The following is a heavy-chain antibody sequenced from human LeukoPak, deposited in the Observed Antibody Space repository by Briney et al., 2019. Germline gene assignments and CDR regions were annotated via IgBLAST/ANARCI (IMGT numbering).Heavy chain of an antibody. CDR3: ARDIISSSWSGALDY. J-gene: IGHJ4*02. Sequence: GGSLRLSCAASGFTFSSYEMNWVRQAPGKGLEWVSYISSSGSTIYYADSVKGRFTISRDNAKNSLYLQMNSLRAEDTAVYYCARDIISSSWSGALDYWGQGTLVTVSS. CDR1: GFTFSSYE. V-gene: IGHV3-48*03. CDR2: ISSSGSTI. D-gene: IGHD6-13*01.